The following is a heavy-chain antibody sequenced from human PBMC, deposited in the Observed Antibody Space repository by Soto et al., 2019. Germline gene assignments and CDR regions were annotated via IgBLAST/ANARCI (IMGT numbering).Heavy chain of an antibody. CDR1: GGSISSSSYY. J-gene: IGHJ6*02. CDR2: LYYSGST. Sequence: QLQLQESGPGLVKPSETLSLTCTVSGGSISSSSYYWGWIRQPPGKGLEWIGSLYYSGSTYYNPSLKRRVTISVDTSKNQFSLKLSSVTAADTAVYYCARHPPFGNSWYGGYYYYYGMDVWGQGTTVTVSS. CDR3: ARHPPFGNSWYGGYYYYYGMDV. V-gene: IGHV4-39*01. D-gene: IGHD6-13*01.